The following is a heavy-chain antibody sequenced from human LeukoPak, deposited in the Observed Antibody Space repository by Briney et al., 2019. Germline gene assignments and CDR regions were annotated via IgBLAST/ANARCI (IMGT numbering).Heavy chain of an antibody. Sequence: PGGSLRLSCAASGFTFRNYAMHWVRQAPRKGLEYVSAISSSDGSTYYANSVKGRFTISRDNSKNTLYLQMGSLRVEDMAVYYCAREERGLAIDYWGQGTLVTVSS. CDR1: GFTFRNYA. J-gene: IGHJ4*02. V-gene: IGHV3-64*01. CDR3: AREERGLAIDY. D-gene: IGHD3/OR15-3a*01. CDR2: ISSSDGST.